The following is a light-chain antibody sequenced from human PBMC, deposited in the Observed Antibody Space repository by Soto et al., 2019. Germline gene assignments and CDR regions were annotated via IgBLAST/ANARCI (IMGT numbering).Light chain of an antibody. Sequence: ESVLTQSPATPSLSPGERATRSSRGGQSVGSKLAGYQQKPGPAPRLLIYGASTRATGIPAMFSCSGYGTEFTLPISSPQAEDFAVYYCQQYNNWPALTFGGGTKVDI. V-gene: IGKV3-15*01. CDR3: QQYNNWPALT. CDR2: GAS. CDR1: QSVGSK. J-gene: IGKJ4*01.